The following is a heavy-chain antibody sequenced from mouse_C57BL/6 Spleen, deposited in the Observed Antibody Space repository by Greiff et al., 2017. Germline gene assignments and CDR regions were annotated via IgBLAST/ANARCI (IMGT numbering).Heavy chain of an antibody. D-gene: IGHD1-1*01. V-gene: IGHV1-52*01. CDR2: IDPSDSET. Sequence: QVQLQQPGAELVRPGSSVKLSCKASGYTFTSYWMHWVKQRPIQGLEWIGNIDPSDSETHYNQKFKDKATFTVDKSSSTAYMQLSSLTSEDSAVYYCARLGYYGSSYYWYFDVWVTGTTVTVSS. CDR1: GYTFTSYW. CDR3: ARLGYYGSSYYWYFDV. J-gene: IGHJ1*03.